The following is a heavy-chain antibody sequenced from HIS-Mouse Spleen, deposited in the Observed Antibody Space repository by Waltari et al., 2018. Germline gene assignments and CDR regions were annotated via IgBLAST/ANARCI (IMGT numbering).Heavy chain of an antibody. Sequence: QLQLQESGPGLVKPSETLSLTCTVSGGSISSSSYYWGWIRQPPGKGLEWIGSIYYSGRTYYNPSLKSRVTISVDPSKNQFSLKLSSVTAADTAVYYCAKEYSSSHNWFDPWGQGTLVTVSS. CDR1: GGSISSSSYY. V-gene: IGHV4-39*07. J-gene: IGHJ5*02. CDR2: IYYSGRT. D-gene: IGHD6-13*01. CDR3: AKEYSSSHNWFDP.